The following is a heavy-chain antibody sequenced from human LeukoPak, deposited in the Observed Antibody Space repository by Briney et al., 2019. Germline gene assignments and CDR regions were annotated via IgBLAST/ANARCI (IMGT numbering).Heavy chain of an antibody. CDR3: AGKWELLVDV. CDR1: GFTFSDYF. J-gene: IGHJ6*02. V-gene: IGHV3-11*01. Sequence: GRSLRLSCAASGFTFSDYFMSWIRQAPGKGLEWVSYISSSGSTIYYADSVKGRFTISRDNAKNSLYLQMNSLRAEDTAVYYCAGKWELLVDVWGQGTTVTVSS. D-gene: IGHD1-26*01. CDR2: ISSSGSTI.